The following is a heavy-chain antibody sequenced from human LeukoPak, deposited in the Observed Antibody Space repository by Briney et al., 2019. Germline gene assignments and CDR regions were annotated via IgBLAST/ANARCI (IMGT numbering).Heavy chain of an antibody. CDR2: ISYDGRNK. Sequence: GGSLRLSCAASGFTFSSYGMHWVRQAPGKGLGWVAVISYDGRNKYYADSVKCRFTISRDNSNNTLYLQMNSLRAEDTAVYYCAKGGALSSYYGSSGYYQPFDYWGQGTLVTVSS. D-gene: IGHD3-22*01. J-gene: IGHJ4*02. CDR1: GFTFSSYG. CDR3: AKGGALSSYYGSSGYYQPFDY. V-gene: IGHV3-30*18.